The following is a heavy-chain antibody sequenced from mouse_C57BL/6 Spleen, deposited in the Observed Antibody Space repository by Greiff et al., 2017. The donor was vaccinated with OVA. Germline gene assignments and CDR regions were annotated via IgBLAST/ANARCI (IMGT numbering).Heavy chain of an antibody. CDR2: ISDGGSYT. Sequence: EVQLVESGGGLVKPGGSLKLSCAASGFTFSSYAMSWVRQTPEKRLEWVATISDGGSYTYYPDNVKGRFTISRDNAKNNLYLQMIHLQTEDTAMDYCASFYDDYYVGAYWGQGTLVTVSA. V-gene: IGHV5-4*01. CDR1: GFTFSSYA. D-gene: IGHD2-3*01. CDR3: ASFYDDYYVGAY. J-gene: IGHJ3*01.